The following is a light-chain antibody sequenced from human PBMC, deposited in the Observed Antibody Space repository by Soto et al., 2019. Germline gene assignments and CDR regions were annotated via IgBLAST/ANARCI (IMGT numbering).Light chain of an antibody. CDR3: QKYGRSPFT. CDR2: GAS. J-gene: IGKJ3*01. Sequence: EIVLTQSTGTLSLSPGERATLSCRASQSVSSNNLAWYQQRPGQAPRVVIYGASTRATGIPERFSGSGSGTDFTLTISRLEPEDFAVYYCQKYGRSPFTFGPGTKVDIK. CDR1: QSVSSNN. V-gene: IGKV3-20*01.